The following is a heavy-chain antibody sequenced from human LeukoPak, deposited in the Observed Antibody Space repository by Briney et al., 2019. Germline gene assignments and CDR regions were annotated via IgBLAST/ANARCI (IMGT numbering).Heavy chain of an antibody. CDR3: ATTQTFDY. V-gene: IGHV3-7*03. CDR1: GFTFSNYW. D-gene: IGHD2-15*01. CDR2: IKQDGSEK. Sequence: GESLRLSCIASGFTFSNYWTSWVRQAPGKGLEWVANIKQDGSEKYYMDSVKGRFSISRDNAKNSLNLQMNNLRAEDTAVYCATTQTFDYWGQGTLVTVSS. J-gene: IGHJ4*02.